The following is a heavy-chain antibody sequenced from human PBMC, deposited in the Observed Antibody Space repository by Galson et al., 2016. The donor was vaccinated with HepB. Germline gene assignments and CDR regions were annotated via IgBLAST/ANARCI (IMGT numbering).Heavy chain of an antibody. CDR3: ARRSGYSNLGTNYYYYGMDV. D-gene: IGHD6-13*01. CDR2: IIPIFGSA. CDR1: GGTFSSYA. V-gene: IGHV1-69*13. J-gene: IGHJ6*02. Sequence: SVKVSCKASGGTFSSYATTWVRQAPGQGLEWMGGIIPIFGSANYAQKFQGRVTITADESTSTAYMELSSLRTEDTAVYYCARRSGYSNLGTNYYYYGMDVWGQGTTVTVSS.